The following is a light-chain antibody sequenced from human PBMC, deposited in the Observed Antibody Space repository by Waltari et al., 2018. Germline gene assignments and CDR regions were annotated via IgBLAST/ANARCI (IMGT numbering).Light chain of an antibody. J-gene: IGLJ1*01. CDR1: RRAVGHYDW. Sequence: QSALTQPASVSGSPGQSITISCPGTRRAVGHYDWVSWYQQHPGKAPKVVIFDVSYRPSGVSNRFSGSKSGNTASLTISGLQAEDEADYYCTSYTSRHSLVFGTGTKVTVL. CDR2: DVS. V-gene: IGLV2-14*03. CDR3: TSYTSRHSLV.